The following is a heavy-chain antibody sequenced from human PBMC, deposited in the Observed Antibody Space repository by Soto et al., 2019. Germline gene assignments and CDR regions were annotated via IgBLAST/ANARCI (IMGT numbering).Heavy chain of an antibody. CDR3: ARDRLGYCTNGVCSAGMDV. D-gene: IGHD2-8*01. V-gene: IGHV3-23*01. J-gene: IGHJ6*02. Sequence: GGSLRLSCAASGFTFSDYAMNWVRQSPGKGLEWVSAISASGSTTYYTDSVKGRFTISRDNSKNTLYLQMNSLRAEDTAVYYCARDRLGYCTNGVCSAGMDVWGQGTTVTVSS. CDR1: GFTFSDYA. CDR2: ISASGSTT.